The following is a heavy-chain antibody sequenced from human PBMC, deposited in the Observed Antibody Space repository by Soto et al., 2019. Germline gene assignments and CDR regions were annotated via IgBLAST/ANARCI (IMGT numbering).Heavy chain of an antibody. CDR1: GGTFSSYA. Sequence: SVKVSCKASGGTFSSYAISWVRQAPGQGLEWMGGIIPIFGTANYAQKFQGRVTITADESTSTAYMELSSLRSEDTAVYYCARKYYYDSSGYPSPFDPLGQGTLVTVSS. D-gene: IGHD3-22*01. J-gene: IGHJ5*02. V-gene: IGHV1-69*13. CDR3: ARKYYYDSSGYPSPFDP. CDR2: IIPIFGTA.